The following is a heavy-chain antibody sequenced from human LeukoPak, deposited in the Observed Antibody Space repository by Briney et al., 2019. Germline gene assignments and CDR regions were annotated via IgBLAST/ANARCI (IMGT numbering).Heavy chain of an antibody. CDR1: GGSISSGDYY. Sequence: PSETLSLTCTVSGGSISSGDYYWSWIRQPPGKGLEWIGYIYYSGSTSYNPSLKSRVTILVDTSKNQFSLKLSSMTAADTAVYYCARRRQNYFDYWGQGTLVTVSS. CDR2: IYYSGST. V-gene: IGHV4-30-4*08. CDR3: ARRRQNYFDY. J-gene: IGHJ4*02.